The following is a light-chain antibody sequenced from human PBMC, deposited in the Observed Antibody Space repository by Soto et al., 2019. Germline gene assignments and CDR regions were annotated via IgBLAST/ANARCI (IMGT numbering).Light chain of an antibody. CDR2: GVT. J-gene: IGLJ1*01. V-gene: IGLV2-14*03. CDR3: SSFTSNRIYV. CDR1: HNDIGTYDY. Sequence: QSALTQPTSVSGSPGQSITISCTGNHNDIGTYDYVSRYQQHPGRAPRLLIHGVTTRPSGISGRFSASKSGLTAPLTISGLQPEDEADYYCSSFTSNRIYVFGPGTKVTVL.